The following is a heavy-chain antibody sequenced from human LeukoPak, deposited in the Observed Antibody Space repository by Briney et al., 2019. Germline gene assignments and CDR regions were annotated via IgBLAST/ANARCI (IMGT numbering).Heavy chain of an antibody. CDR3: TTETHGDSSGYSFGY. CDR2: IKSKTEGTTT. D-gene: IGHD3-22*01. CDR1: GFTFSNAW. V-gene: IGHV3-15*01. J-gene: IGHJ4*02. Sequence: GGSLRLPCEASGFTFSNAWMAWVRQVPGKGLEWVGRIKSKTEGTTTDYAAPVQGRFTISRDDSKDTLYLQMNSLKIEDTAVYYCTTETHGDSSGYSFGYWGQGTLVTVSS.